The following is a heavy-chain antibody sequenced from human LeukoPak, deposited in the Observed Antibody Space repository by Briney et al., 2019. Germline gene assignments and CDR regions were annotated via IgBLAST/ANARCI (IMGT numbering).Heavy chain of an antibody. CDR3: ARVIGWDEPFDI. J-gene: IGHJ3*02. CDR1: GFTFSSYE. V-gene: IGHV3-74*01. Sequence: GGSLRLSCAASGFTFSSYEMNWVRQAPGKGLVWVSRINTDGSSTNYADSVKGRFTVSRDNAKNTLYLQMNSLRAEDTAVYYCARVIGWDEPFDIWGQGTMVTVSS. CDR2: INTDGSST. D-gene: IGHD1-26*01.